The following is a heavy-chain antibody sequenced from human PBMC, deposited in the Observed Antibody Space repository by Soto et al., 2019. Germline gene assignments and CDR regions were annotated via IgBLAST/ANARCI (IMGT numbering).Heavy chain of an antibody. J-gene: IGHJ4*02. Sequence: QVQLVESGGGVVQPGRSLRLSCAASGFTFSSYGMHWFRQAPGKGLERVAVIWYDGSNKYYADSVKGRFTISRDNSKNTLYLQMTSLRAEDTAVYYCARDETSSGWYDYWGQGTLVTVSS. CDR2: IWYDGSNK. V-gene: IGHV3-33*01. CDR3: ARDETSSGWYDY. CDR1: GFTFSSYG. D-gene: IGHD6-19*01.